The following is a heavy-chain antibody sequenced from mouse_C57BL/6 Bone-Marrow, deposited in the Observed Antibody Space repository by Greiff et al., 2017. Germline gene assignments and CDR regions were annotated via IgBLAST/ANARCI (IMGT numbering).Heavy chain of an antibody. CDR1: GYSITSGYY. Sequence: EVQLQESGPGLVKPSQSLSLTCSVTGYSITSGYYWNWIRQFPGNKLEWMGYISYDGSNNYNPSLKNRISITRDTSKNQFFLKLNSVTTEDTATYYCARDSITTVVGGWYFDVWGTGTTVTVSS. J-gene: IGHJ1*03. CDR3: ARDSITTVVGGWYFDV. D-gene: IGHD1-1*01. V-gene: IGHV3-6*01. CDR2: ISYDGSN.